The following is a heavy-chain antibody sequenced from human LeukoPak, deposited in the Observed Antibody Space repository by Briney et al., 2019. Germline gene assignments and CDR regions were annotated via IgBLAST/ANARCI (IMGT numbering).Heavy chain of an antibody. V-gene: IGHV4-39*07. J-gene: IGHJ4*02. CDR3: ARGGTYYDILTGYGPYDY. CDR1: GGSISSSSYY. Sequence: SETLSLTCTVSGGSISSSSYYWGWIRQPPGKGLEWIGSIYYSGSTYYNPSLKSRVTISVDTSKNQFSLKLSSVTAADTAVYYCARGGTYYDILTGYGPYDYWGQGTLVTVSS. D-gene: IGHD3-9*01. CDR2: IYYSGST.